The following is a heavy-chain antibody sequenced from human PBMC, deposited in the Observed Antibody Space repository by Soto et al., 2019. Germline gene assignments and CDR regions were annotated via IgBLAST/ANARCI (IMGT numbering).Heavy chain of an antibody. CDR2: IWYDGSNK. V-gene: IGHV3-33*01. CDR1: GFTFSSYG. J-gene: IGHJ3*02. CDR3: ASGNDGPYDAFDI. D-gene: IGHD1-1*01. Sequence: GGSLRLSCAASGFTFSSYGMHWVRQAPGKGLEWVAVIWYDGSNKYYADSVKGRFTISRDNSKNTLYLQMNSLRAEDTAVYYCASGNDGPYDAFDIWGQGTMVTVSS.